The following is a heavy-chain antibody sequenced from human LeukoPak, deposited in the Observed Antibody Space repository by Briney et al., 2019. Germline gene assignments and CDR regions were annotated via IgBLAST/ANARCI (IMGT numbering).Heavy chain of an antibody. CDR2: INPSGGST. J-gene: IGHJ4*02. CDR3: ARAVSPPYSSSWYVMGY. CDR1: GYTFTSYY. Sequence: GASVKVSCKASGYTFTSYYMHWVRQAPGQGLEWMGIINPSGGSTSYAQKFQGRVTMTRDMSTSTVYMELSSLRSEDTAVYYCARAVSPPYSSSWYVMGYWGQGTLVTVSS. V-gene: IGHV1-46*01. D-gene: IGHD6-13*01.